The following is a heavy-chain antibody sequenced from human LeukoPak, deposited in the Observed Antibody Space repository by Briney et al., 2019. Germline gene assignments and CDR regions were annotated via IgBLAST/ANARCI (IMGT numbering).Heavy chain of an antibody. J-gene: IGHJ3*02. D-gene: IGHD1-26*01. CDR3: ASSYSGSYYAAFDI. Sequence: GGSLRLSCAASGFTFSDYYMSWIRQAPGKGLEWVSYISSSGSTIYYADSVKGRFTISRDNAKNSLYLQMNSLRAEDTAVYYCASSYSGSYYAAFDIWGQGTMVTVSS. V-gene: IGHV3-11*01. CDR2: ISSSGSTI. CDR1: GFTFSDYY.